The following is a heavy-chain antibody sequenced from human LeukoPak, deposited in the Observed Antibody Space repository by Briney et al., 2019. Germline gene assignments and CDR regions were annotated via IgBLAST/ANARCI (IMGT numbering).Heavy chain of an antibody. J-gene: IGHJ6*02. Sequence: ASVTVSCKASGYTFTSYGISWVRQAPGQGLEWMGWISAYNGNTNYAQKLQGRVTMTTDTSTSTAYMELRSLRSDDTAVYYCARAGRTNYYYYGMDVWGQGTTVTVSS. CDR1: GYTFTSYG. CDR2: ISAYNGNT. V-gene: IGHV1-18*01. CDR3: ARAGRTNYYYYGMDV.